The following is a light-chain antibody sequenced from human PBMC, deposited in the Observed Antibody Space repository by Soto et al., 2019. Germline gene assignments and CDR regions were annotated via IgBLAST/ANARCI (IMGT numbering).Light chain of an antibody. CDR2: YDT. CDR1: NIGNRD. V-gene: IGLV3-21*04. CDR3: QVWASSSGV. Sequence: SYELTQSPSVSVAPGETASITCGGDNIGNRDVHWYQKRTGQAPVAVIYYDTNRPSGVPDRFSGCTSGNTATLTITRVEAGDEADYYCQVWASSSGVFGGGTKLTVL. J-gene: IGLJ3*02.